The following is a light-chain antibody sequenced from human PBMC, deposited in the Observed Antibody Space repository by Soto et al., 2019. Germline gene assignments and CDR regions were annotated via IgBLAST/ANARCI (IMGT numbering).Light chain of an antibody. V-gene: IGKV3-20*01. CDR3: QHYARAVGT. CDR1: QRASSSY. CDR2: GAS. J-gene: IGKJ1*01. Sequence: EIVLTQSPGTLSLSPGERATVSCRASQRASSSYFAWYQQKPGQAPRLLISGASNRATGIPDRFSGSGSGTDFTLTISRLEPEDFAVYYCQHYARAVGTFGHGTRGDIK.